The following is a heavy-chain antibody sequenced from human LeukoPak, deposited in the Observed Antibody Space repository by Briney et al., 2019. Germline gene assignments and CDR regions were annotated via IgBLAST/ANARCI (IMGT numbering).Heavy chain of an antibody. Sequence: TSETLSLTCTVSGGSISSYSWGWIRQAPGKGLEWIGNIYYSGSTNYNPSLKSRVTISVDTSRNQFSLKLSSVTAADTAMYYCAREVAGRKDYWGQGALVTVSS. V-gene: IGHV4-59*01. CDR2: IYYSGST. J-gene: IGHJ4*02. CDR3: AREVAGRKDY. D-gene: IGHD2-15*01. CDR1: GGSISSYS.